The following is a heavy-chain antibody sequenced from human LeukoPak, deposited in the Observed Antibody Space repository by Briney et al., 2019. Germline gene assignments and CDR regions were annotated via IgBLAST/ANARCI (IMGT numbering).Heavy chain of an antibody. V-gene: IGHV4-34*01. CDR2: INHRGST. CDR3: ARAPGAALD. J-gene: IGHJ4*02. Sequence: SETLSLTCAVYGVSFSGYYWSWIRQPPGKGLEWIGEINHRGSTNYNPSLKSRVTVSLDTSKNQFSLKLSSVTAADTAVYYCARAPGAALDWGQGTLVTVSS. CDR1: GVSFSGYY. D-gene: IGHD2-15*01.